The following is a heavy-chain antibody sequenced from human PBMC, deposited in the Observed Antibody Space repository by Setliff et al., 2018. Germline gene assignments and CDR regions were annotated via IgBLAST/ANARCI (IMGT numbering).Heavy chain of an antibody. V-gene: IGHV4-39*07. D-gene: IGHD3-10*01. J-gene: IGHJ6*03. CDR1: GGSISSGNYY. CDR3: ARSSYYASGNSHNYYMDV. CDR2: IYYSGST. Sequence: PSETLSLTCRVSGGSISSGNYYWGLIRQPPGKGLEWVATIYYSGSTYYNPSLKGRVTMTSDTSRNQLSLKLTSVSAADTAIYYCARSSYYASGNSHNYYMDVWGKGTAVTVSS.